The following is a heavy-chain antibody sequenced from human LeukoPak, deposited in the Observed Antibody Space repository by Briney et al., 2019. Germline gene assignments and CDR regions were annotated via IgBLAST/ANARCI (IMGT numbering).Heavy chain of an antibody. J-gene: IGHJ6*03. CDR2: IRYDGSNK. D-gene: IGHD3-10*01. CDR3: AKDYRYYGSGSHMDV. Sequence: PGGSLRLSCAASGFTFSSYGMHWVRQAPGKGLEWVAFIRYDGSNKYYADSVKGRFTISRDNSKNTLYLQMNSLRAEDTAVYYCAKDYRYYGSGSHMDVWGKGTTVTIPS. CDR1: GFTFSSYG. V-gene: IGHV3-30*02.